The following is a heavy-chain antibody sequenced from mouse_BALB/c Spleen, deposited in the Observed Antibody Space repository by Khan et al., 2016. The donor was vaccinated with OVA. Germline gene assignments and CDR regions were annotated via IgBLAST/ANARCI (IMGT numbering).Heavy chain of an antibody. D-gene: IGHD2-14*01. CDR1: GYSFTGYY. CDR3: ARGYDFLAY. J-gene: IGHJ3*01. Sequence: VQLQQSGPDLVKPGASVKMSCKASGYSFTGYYMNWVKQSHGKSLECIGRVNPNTGNTNYNQKFRGKAILIVDTSSSTAYMELRSLTSEDSAVYYCARGYDFLAYWGQGTLVTVSA. V-gene: IGHV1-26*01. CDR2: VNPNTGNT.